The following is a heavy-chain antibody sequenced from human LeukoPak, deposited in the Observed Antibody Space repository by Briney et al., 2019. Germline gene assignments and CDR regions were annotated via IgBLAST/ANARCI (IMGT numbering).Heavy chain of an antibody. Sequence: GGSLRLSCAASGFTFSSYSMHWVRQAPGKGLEWVAAMSYDGTNKYYADSVKGRFTISRDNSKSPLYLQMNSLRAEDTAVYYCSRGGSEYSGYDSVYWGQGTLLTVSS. CDR1: GFTFSSYS. V-gene: IGHV3-30*04. J-gene: IGHJ4*02. CDR3: SRGGSEYSGYDSVY. D-gene: IGHD5-12*01. CDR2: MSYDGTNK.